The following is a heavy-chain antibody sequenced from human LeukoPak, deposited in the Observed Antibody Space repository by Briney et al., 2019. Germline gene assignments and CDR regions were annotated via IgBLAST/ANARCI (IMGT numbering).Heavy chain of an antibody. CDR1: GYSLTSNY. CDR3: ARDCLPALSMARTSDDFYMDV. D-gene: IGHD3-10*01. CDR2: INPSDGST. Sequence: PSASVKVSCKASGYSLTSNYMNWVRQAPGQGLDWVGVINPSDGSTTYAQKFQGRVTMTTDTSTNTVYMELISLTSEDTAVYYCARDCLPALSMARTSDDFYMDVWGEGTTVIVSS. J-gene: IGHJ6*03. V-gene: IGHV1-46*01.